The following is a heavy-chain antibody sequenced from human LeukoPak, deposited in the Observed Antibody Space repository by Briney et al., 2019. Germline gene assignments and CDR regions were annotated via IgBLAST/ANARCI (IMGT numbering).Heavy chain of an antibody. J-gene: IGHJ5*02. Sequence: SETLSLTRAVCGGSFSGYYWSWIRQPPGKGLEWIGEINHSGSTNYNPSLKSRVTISVDTSKNQFSLKLSSVTAADTAVYYCARLRWRNNWFDPWGQGTLVTVSS. CDR2: INHSGST. CDR3: ARLRWRNNWFDP. V-gene: IGHV4-34*01. D-gene: IGHD4-23*01. CDR1: GGSFSGYY.